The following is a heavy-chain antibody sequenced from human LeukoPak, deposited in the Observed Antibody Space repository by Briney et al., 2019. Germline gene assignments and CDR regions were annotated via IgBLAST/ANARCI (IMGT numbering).Heavy chain of an antibody. V-gene: IGHV3-23*01. J-gene: IGHJ5*02. D-gene: IGHD4-17*01. CDR2: ISGSGGST. CDR1: GFPLRTYV. CDR3: MRSDYGGLVDP. Sequence: PGGSLRLSCAASGFPLRTYVMTWVRQAAGKGLEWVSTISGSGGSTYYADSAKGRFTISRDNSKNTLYLEMNSLRVDDTATYFCMRSDYGGLVDPWGQGTLVTVSS.